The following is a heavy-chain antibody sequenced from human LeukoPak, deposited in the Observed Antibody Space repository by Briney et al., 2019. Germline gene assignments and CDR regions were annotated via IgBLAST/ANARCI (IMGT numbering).Heavy chain of an antibody. D-gene: IGHD3-22*01. J-gene: IGHJ3*02. Sequence: LETLSLTCTVSGYSISSGYYWGWIRQPAGKGLEWIGRIYISGNTYYSPSLKSRVTISVDTSKSQFSLKLSSVTAADTAVYYCARVVSYSYYDSSADPGAFDIWGQGTMVTVSS. V-gene: IGHV4-38-2*02. CDR2: IYISGNT. CDR3: ARVVSYSYYDSSADPGAFDI. CDR1: GYSISSGYY.